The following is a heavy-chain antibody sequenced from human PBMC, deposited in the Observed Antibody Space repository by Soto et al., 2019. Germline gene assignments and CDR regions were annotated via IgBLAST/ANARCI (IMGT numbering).Heavy chain of an antibody. V-gene: IGHV1-2*02. J-gene: IGHJ4*02. CDR3: ARDPKTSGGQHWAFNYFDS. Sequence: ASVKVSCKASGYTFTGYYMHWVRQAPGQGLEWMGWINPNSGGTKYAQKVQGRVTMTRDTSISTAYMELSRLRSDDTAVDYCARDPKTSGGQHWAFNYFDSWGQGTLVTVSS. D-gene: IGHD7-27*01. CDR1: GYTFTGYY. CDR2: INPNSGGT.